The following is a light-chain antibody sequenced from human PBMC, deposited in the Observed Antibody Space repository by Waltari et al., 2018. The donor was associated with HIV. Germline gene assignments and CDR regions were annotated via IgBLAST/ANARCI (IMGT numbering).Light chain of an antibody. CDR1: NDDIGSYLY. V-gene: IGLV2-14*03. CDR3: TSYTSHGTVV. CDR2: DVS. Sequence: QSVLTQPASVSGSPGQSIPLSCTGTNDDIGSYLYVSWYQPHPGKVPKLLMYDVSSRPSGVSDRFSGSKSGHTASLTISGIQTEDEAHYYCTSYTSHGTVVFGGGTKLTVL. J-gene: IGLJ2*01.